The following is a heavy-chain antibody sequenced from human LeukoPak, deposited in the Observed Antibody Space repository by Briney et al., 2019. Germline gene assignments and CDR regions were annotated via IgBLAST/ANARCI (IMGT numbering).Heavy chain of an antibody. V-gene: IGHV4-39*01. CDR2: IYYSGNT. Sequence: SETLSLTCTVSGASISSSGYYWGWIRQSPGKGLEWIGSIYYSGNTYYNPSLISRVTISVDTSKNQFSLKLSSVTAADTAVYYCARANFPDGWFDPWGQGTLVTVSS. J-gene: IGHJ5*02. D-gene: IGHD1-14*01. CDR1: GASISSSGYY. CDR3: ARANFPDGWFDP.